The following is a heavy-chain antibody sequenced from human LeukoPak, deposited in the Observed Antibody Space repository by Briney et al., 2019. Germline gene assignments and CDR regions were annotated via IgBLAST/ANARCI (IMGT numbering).Heavy chain of an antibody. CDR2: IKGKTDGGAA. CDR1: GFTFTSAW. V-gene: IGHV3-15*01. Sequence: PGGSLRLSCEASGFTFTSAWMNRVRQAPGKGLEWVGRIKGKTDGGAADYATPVKGRFTISRDDSKNILYLQMNSLTTEDSAVYFCVRGHFGDYYFDYWGQGTLVTVSS. D-gene: IGHD3-10*01. CDR3: VRGHFGDYYFDY. J-gene: IGHJ4*02.